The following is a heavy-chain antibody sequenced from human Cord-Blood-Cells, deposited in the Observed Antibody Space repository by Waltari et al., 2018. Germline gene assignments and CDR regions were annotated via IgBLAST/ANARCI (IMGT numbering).Heavy chain of an antibody. D-gene: IGHD7-27*01. CDR2: IYGGGST. V-gene: IGHV3-53*02. CDR3: ARDRGEAYGMDV. J-gene: IGHJ6*02. CDR1: GFTVSSNY. Sequence: EVQLVETGGGLIQPGGSLRLSCAASGFTVSSNYMSWVRQAPGKGGEWVSVIYGGGSTYHADSVRGRFTISRDNSKNTLYLQMNSLRAEDTAVYYCARDRGEAYGMDVWGQGTTVTVSS.